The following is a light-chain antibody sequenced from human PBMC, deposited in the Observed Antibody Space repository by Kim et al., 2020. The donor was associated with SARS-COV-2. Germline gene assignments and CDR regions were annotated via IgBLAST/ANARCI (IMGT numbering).Light chain of an antibody. J-gene: IGKJ2*01. Sequence: QGERATPSCRASQSVSSNYVAWYQQKPGQAPRLLIYAASSRATGIPDRFSGSGSQTDFTLTINGLEPEDFALYYCQQYGTSTGYTFGQGTKLEI. CDR3: QQYGTSTGYT. CDR2: AAS. V-gene: IGKV3-20*01. CDR1: QSVSSNY.